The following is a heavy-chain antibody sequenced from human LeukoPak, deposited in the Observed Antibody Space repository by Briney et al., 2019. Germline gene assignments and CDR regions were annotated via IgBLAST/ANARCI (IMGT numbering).Heavy chain of an antibody. CDR1: GGSFSGYY. CDR2: INHSGST. J-gene: IGHJ5*02. CDR3: ASSGWLNWFDP. Sequence: SETLSLTCAVYGGSFSGYYWSWIRQPPGKGLEWIGEINHSGSTNYNPSLKSRVTISVDTSKNQFSLKLSSVTAADTAVYYYASSGWLNWFDPWGQGTLVTVSS. V-gene: IGHV4-34*01. D-gene: IGHD6-19*01.